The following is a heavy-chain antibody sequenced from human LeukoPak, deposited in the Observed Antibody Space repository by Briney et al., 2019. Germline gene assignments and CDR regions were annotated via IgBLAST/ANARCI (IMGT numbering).Heavy chain of an antibody. V-gene: IGHV3-13*04. CDR3: ARETGDVLLGAFDI. CDR1: GFTFSGYD. D-gene: IGHD3-10*01. CDR2: NGTVGDT. Sequence: PGGSLRLSCAASGFTFSGYDFHWVRQATGRGLEWVSANGTVGDTHYLDSVKGRFTISRENAKNSLYLQMNSLRAGDTAVYYCARETGDVLLGAFDIWGQGTMVTVSS. J-gene: IGHJ3*02.